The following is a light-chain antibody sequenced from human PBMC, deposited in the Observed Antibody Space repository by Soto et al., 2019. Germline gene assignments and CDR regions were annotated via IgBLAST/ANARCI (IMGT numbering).Light chain of an antibody. CDR1: SSDVGGYNY. V-gene: IGLV2-14*01. CDR2: DVS. Sequence: QSVLTQPASVSGSPAQSITISCTGTSSDVGGYNYVSWYQQHPGKAPNLIIFDVSNRPSGVSNRFSGSKSGNSASLTISGLQAEDEADYYCSSYTGSNTPVVFGGGTKLTVL. CDR3: SSYTGSNTPVV. J-gene: IGLJ2*01.